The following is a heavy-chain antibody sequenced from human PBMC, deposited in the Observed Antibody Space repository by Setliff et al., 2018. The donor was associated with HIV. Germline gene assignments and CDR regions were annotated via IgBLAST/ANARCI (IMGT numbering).Heavy chain of an antibody. CDR2: IWYDGSNK. CDR3: ATDGIGGWLRPMPDY. J-gene: IGHJ4*02. D-gene: IGHD5-12*01. V-gene: IGHV3-30*02. CDR1: GFTFSSYG. Sequence: GGSLRLSCAASGFTFSSYGMHWVRQAPGKGLEWVAVIWYDGSNKYYADSVKGRFTISRDNSKNTLYLQMNSLRAEDTAVYYCATDGIGGWLRPMPDYWGQGTQVTVSS.